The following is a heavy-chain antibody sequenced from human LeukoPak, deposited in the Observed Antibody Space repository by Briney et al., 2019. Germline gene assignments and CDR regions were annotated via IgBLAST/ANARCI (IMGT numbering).Heavy chain of an antibody. CDR1: GGSISSYY. J-gene: IGHJ5*02. D-gene: IGHD4-17*01. Sequence: PSETLSLTCTVSGGSISSYYWSWIRQPPGKGLEWIGYIYYSGSTNYNPSLKSRVTISVDTSKNQFSLKLSSVTAADTAVYYCARAIRLYGDYENWFDPWGQGTLVTVSS. CDR2: IYYSGST. V-gene: IGHV4-59*01. CDR3: ARAIRLYGDYENWFDP.